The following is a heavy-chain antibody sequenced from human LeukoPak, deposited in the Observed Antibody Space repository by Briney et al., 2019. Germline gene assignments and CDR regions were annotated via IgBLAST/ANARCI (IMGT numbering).Heavy chain of an antibody. CDR3: AGRSAAAGTPYDC. CDR1: GGSISTYY. V-gene: IGHV4-59*08. D-gene: IGHD6-13*01. Sequence: SETLSLTCTVSGGSISTYYWTWIRQPPGKGLEWIGYIYYSGSTNYNSSLKSRVTISVDTSKNQLSLSLSSVTAADTAVYYCAGRSAAAGTPYDCWGLGTLVTVSS. CDR2: IYYSGST. J-gene: IGHJ4*02.